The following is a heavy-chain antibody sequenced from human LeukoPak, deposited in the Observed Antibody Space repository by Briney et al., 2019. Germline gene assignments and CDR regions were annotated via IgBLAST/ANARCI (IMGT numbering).Heavy chain of an antibody. Sequence: WASVKVSCKASGYTFTSYGISWVRQPPGQGLEWMGWISANNGDTDYPPKLQDRVTMTTDTYTSTAYMELRSLRSDDTAMYYCARDPTYYDSSGYYSFWGQGTLVTVSS. CDR1: GYTFTSYG. CDR2: ISANNGDT. CDR3: ARDPTYYDSSGYYSF. V-gene: IGHV1-18*01. D-gene: IGHD3-22*01. J-gene: IGHJ4*02.